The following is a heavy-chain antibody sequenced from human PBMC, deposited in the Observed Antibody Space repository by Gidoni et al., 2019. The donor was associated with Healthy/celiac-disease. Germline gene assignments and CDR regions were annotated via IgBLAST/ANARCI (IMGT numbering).Heavy chain of an antibody. J-gene: IGHJ4*02. CDR2: IYYSGST. D-gene: IGHD3-16*01. V-gene: IGHV4-59*01. CDR3: ASGGDFRY. CDR1: GGSISSYY. Sequence: QVQLQESGPGLVKPSETLSLTCTVSGGSISSYYWSWIRQPPGKGLEWIGYIYYSGSTNYHPSLKSRVTISVDTSKNQFSLKLSSVTAADTAVYYCASGGDFRYWGQGTLVTVSS.